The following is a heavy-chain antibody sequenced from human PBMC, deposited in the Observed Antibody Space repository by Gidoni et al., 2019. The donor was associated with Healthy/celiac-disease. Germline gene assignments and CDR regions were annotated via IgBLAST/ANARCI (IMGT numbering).Heavy chain of an antibody. CDR2: ISYDGSNK. Sequence: QVQLVESGGGVVQPGRSLRLSCAASGFTFSSYGMHWVRQAPGKGLEWVAVISYDGSNKYYADSVKGRFTISRDNSKNTLYLQMNSLRAEDTAVYYCAKDRRMAAAGTWVYYYYYGMDVWGQGTTVTVSS. J-gene: IGHJ6*02. V-gene: IGHV3-30*18. CDR1: GFTFSSYG. CDR3: AKDRRMAAAGTWVYYYYYGMDV. D-gene: IGHD6-13*01.